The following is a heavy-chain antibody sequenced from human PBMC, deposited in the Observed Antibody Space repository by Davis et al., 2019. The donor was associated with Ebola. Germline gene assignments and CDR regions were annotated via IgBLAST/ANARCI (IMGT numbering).Heavy chain of an antibody. V-gene: IGHV3-21*05. CDR1: GFTFPNAW. Sequence: GGSLRLSCAASGFTFPNAWMSWVRQAPGKGLEWVAYISGGYTYYAESVKGRFTISRDNAKNSLYLQMNSLRAEDTAVYYCARVGSKNCSSTSCYTYYYYGMDVWGQGTTVTVSS. J-gene: IGHJ6*02. D-gene: IGHD2-2*02. CDR2: ISGGYT. CDR3: ARVGSKNCSSTSCYTYYYYGMDV.